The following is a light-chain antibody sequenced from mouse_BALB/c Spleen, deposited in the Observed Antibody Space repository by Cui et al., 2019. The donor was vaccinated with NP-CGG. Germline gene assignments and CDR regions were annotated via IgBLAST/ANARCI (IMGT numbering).Light chain of an antibody. J-gene: IGLJ1*01. CDR1: TGAVTTSNY. CDR3: ALWYSNHWV. Sequence: QAVVNQESALTTSPGETVTLTCRSSTGAVTTSNYANWVQEKPDHLFTGLIGGTNNRAPGVHVRFSGSLIGDKAALTITGAQTEDEAIYFCALWYSNHWVFGGGTKLTVL. CDR2: GTN. V-gene: IGLV1*01.